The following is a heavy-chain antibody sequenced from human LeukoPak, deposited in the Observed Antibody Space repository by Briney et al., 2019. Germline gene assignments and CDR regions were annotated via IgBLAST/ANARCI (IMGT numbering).Heavy chain of an antibody. J-gene: IGHJ3*02. D-gene: IGHD2-2*03. CDR2: IDWNSGST. Sequence: GGSLRLSCAASGFTFDNYAMHWVRHPPGKGLEWVAAIDWNSGSTGYADSVKGRFTISRDNAKNSLYLQMNSLRAEDTALYYCAKDRNIRDLDSLDIWGQGTMVTVCS. V-gene: IGHV3-9*01. CDR3: AKDRNIRDLDSLDI. CDR1: GFTFDNYA.